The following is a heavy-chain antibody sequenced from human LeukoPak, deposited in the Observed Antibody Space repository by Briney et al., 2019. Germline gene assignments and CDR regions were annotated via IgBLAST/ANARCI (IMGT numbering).Heavy chain of an antibody. V-gene: IGHV1-46*01. CDR1: GYTFTSYY. CDR2: INPSGGST. Sequence: ASVKVSCKASGYTFTSYYMHWVRQAPGQGLEWMGIINPSGGSTSYAQKFQGRVTMTRDTSITTAYMELSSLTTDDTAVYYCARDRISTPYWELDNWGQGTLVIVSS. CDR3: ARDRISTPYWELDN. J-gene: IGHJ4*02. D-gene: IGHD2-8*02.